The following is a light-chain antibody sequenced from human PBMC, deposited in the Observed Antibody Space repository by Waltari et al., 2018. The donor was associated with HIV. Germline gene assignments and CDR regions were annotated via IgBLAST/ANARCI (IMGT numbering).Light chain of an antibody. CDR3: AAWDDTLSGWV. CDR1: SANIGNT. CDR2: RDN. J-gene: IGLJ3*02. V-gene: IGLV1-47*01. Sequence: QSVLTQPPSASGTPGQRVTISCSGSSANIGNTVYWYQQLPGAAPKVVIYRDNQRPSGVPERFSGSRSGTSASLDVSGLRSEDEATYFCAAWDDTLSGWVFGGGTKLTVL.